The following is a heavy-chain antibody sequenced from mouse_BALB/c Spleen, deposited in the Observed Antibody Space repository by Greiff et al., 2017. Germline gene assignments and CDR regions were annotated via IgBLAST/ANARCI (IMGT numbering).Heavy chain of an antibody. CDR1: GFNIKDTY. Sequence: EVKLMESGAELVKPGASVKLSCTASGFNIKDTYMHWVKQRPEQGLEWIGRIDPANGNTKYDPKFQGKATITADTSSNTAYLQLSSLTSEDTAVYYCARFPFYAMDYWGQGTSVTVSS. CDR2: IDPANGNT. CDR3: ARFPFYAMDY. V-gene: IGHV14-3*02. J-gene: IGHJ4*01.